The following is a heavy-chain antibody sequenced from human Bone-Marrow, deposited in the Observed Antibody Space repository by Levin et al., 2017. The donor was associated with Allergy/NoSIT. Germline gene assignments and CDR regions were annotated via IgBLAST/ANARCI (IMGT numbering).Heavy chain of an antibody. V-gene: IGHV3-21*01. J-gene: IGHJ6*02. Sequence: PGGSLRLSCAASGFTFSSYAMYWVRQAPGKGLEWVSSISSSSSSIYYADSVKGRFTISRDNAKKSLYLQMNSLRAEDTAVYYCAGWEETDGMDVWGQGTTVTVSS. CDR3: AGWEETDGMDV. D-gene: IGHD1-26*01. CDR2: ISSSSSSI. CDR1: GFTFSSYA.